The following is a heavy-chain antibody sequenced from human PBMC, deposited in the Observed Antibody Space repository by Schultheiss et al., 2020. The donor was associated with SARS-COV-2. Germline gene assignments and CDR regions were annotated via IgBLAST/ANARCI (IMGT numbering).Heavy chain of an antibody. V-gene: IGHV1-69*06. J-gene: IGHJ4*02. Sequence: SVKVSCKASGGTFSSYAISWVRQAPGQGLEWMGGIIPIFGTANYAQKFQGRVTITADKSTSTAYMELSRLRSDDTAVYYCARDLNPGIAGALDYWGQGTLVTVSS. CDR1: GGTFSSYA. D-gene: IGHD6-19*01. CDR2: IIPIFGTA. CDR3: ARDLNPGIAGALDY.